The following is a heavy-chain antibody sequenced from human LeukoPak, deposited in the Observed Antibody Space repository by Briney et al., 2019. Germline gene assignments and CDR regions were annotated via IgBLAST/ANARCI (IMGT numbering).Heavy chain of an antibody. CDR3: AREGAYTAVAGTGAFDI. J-gene: IGHJ3*02. CDR2: INPNSGGT. V-gene: IGHV1-2*02. CDR1: GYSITDYY. Sequence: ASVKVSCKASGYSITDYYMHWVRQAPGQGLEWMGWINPNSGGTNYAQKFQGRVTMTRDTSISTAYMELSRLRSDDTAVYYCAREGAYTAVAGTGAFDIWGQGTMVTVSS. D-gene: IGHD6-19*01.